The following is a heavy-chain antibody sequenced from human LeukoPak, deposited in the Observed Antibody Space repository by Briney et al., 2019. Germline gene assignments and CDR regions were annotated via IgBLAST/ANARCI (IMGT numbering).Heavy chain of an antibody. Sequence: PGGSLRLSCAASGFPFGNYALNWLRQPPGKGLEWVSNISPSGGRTDYADSVKGRLTISRDNFKNMLYLQMNSLRAEDTALFYCATQFRYGSAAGPLDYWGQGTLVTVSS. CDR3: ATQFRYGSAAGPLDY. CDR2: ISPSGGRT. CDR1: GFPFGNYA. V-gene: IGHV3-23*01. J-gene: IGHJ4*02. D-gene: IGHD3-10*01.